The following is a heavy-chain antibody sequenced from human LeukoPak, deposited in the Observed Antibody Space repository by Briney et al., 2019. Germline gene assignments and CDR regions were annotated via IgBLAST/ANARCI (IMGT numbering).Heavy chain of an antibody. Sequence: GGSLRLSCVASGFTFSSYDMHWVRQAPGKGLEWVAVISYDGTNKIYADSVKGRFTISRDDSKNTLYLQMNSPRADDTAIYYCAKDASDWYAPSNFDYWGQGTLVTVSS. CDR1: GFTFSSYD. D-gene: IGHD6-19*01. J-gene: IGHJ4*02. CDR3: AKDASDWYAPSNFDY. CDR2: ISYDGTNK. V-gene: IGHV3-30*18.